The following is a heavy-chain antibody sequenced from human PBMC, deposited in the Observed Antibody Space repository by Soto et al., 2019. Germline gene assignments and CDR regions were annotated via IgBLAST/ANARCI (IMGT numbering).Heavy chain of an antibody. CDR2: ISYDGSNK. Sequence: GGSLRLSCAASGFTFSSYAMHWVRQSPGKGLEWVAVISYDGSNKYYADSVKGRFTISRDNSKNTLYLQMNSLRAEDTAVYYCARDLPSYGSGSYYVGYYGMDVWGQGTTVTVSS. D-gene: IGHD3-10*01. CDR1: GFTFSSYA. CDR3: ARDLPSYGSGSYYVGYYGMDV. J-gene: IGHJ6*02. V-gene: IGHV3-30-3*01.